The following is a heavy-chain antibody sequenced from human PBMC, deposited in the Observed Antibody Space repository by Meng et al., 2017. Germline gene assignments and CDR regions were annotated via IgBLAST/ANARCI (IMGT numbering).Heavy chain of an antibody. CDR2: ISGSGGST. Sequence: GESLKISCAASGFTFSSYAMSWVRQAPGKGLEWVSAISGSGGSTYYADSVKGRFTISRDNSKNTLYLQMNSLRAEDTAVYYCAKDRAPSAVTRETPYWGQGTLVTVSS. CDR1: GFTFSSYA. D-gene: IGHD4-17*01. J-gene: IGHJ4*02. V-gene: IGHV3-23*01. CDR3: AKDRAPSAVTRETPY.